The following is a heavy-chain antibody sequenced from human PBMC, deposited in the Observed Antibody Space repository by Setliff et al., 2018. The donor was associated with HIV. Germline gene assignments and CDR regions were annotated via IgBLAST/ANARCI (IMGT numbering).Heavy chain of an antibody. D-gene: IGHD3-3*01. Sequence: SETLSLTCTVSGGSISSGSYYWSWIRQPAGKGLEWIGHIYTSGSTNYNPSLKSRVTISVDTSKNQFSLKLSSVIAADTAVYYCARSKPRILEWLPAAGDFDYWGQGALVTVSS. J-gene: IGHJ4*02. V-gene: IGHV4-61*09. CDR2: IYTSGST. CDR1: GGSISSGSYY. CDR3: ARSKPRILEWLPAAGDFDY.